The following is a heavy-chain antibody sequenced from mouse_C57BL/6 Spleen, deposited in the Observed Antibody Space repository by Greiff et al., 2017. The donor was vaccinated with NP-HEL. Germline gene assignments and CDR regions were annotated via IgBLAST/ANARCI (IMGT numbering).Heavy chain of an antibody. J-gene: IGHJ1*03. D-gene: IGHD2-2*01. V-gene: IGHV1-20*01. CDR3: ADGYDGYFDV. CDR1: GYSFTGYF. Sequence: EVQLQESGPELVKPGASVKISCKASGYSFTGYFMNWVMQSHGKSLEWIGRINPYNGDTFYNQKFKGKATLTVDKSSSTAHMELRSLTSEDSAVYYCADGYDGYFDVWGTGTTVTVSS. CDR2: INPYNGDT.